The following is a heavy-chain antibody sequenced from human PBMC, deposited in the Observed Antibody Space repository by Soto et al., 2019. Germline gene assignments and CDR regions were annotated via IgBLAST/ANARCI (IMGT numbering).Heavy chain of an antibody. D-gene: IGHD5-12*01. CDR2: ISYDGSNK. CDR3: ARGQGGYDDNDMDYFDY. CDR1: GFTFSSYA. Sequence: QVQLVESGGGVVQPGRSLRLSCAASGFTFSSYAMHWVRQAPGKGLEWVAVISYDGSNKYYADSVKGRFTISRDNSKNTLYLQMNSLRAEDTAVYYCARGQGGYDDNDMDYFDYWGQGTLVTVSS. V-gene: IGHV3-30-3*01. J-gene: IGHJ4*02.